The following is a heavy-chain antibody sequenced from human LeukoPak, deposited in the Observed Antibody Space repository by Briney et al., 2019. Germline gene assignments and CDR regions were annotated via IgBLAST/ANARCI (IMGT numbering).Heavy chain of an antibody. V-gene: IGHV3-30*18. CDR2: IAHDGSVQ. CDR1: GFTFSNYG. D-gene: IGHD2/OR15-2a*01. CDR3: AKEKVPISMPAWYFDL. Sequence: PGGSLRLSCAASGFTFSNYGMHWVRQTPGKGLEWVTVIAHDGSVQYYIDSVKGRFTISRDDSKNMLYLQMNSLRAEVTAIYYCAKEKVPISMPAWYFDLWGRGTLDTVPS. J-gene: IGHJ2*01.